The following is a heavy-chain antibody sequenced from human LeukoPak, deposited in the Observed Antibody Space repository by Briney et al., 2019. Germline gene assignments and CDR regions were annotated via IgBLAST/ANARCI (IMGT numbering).Heavy chain of an antibody. CDR3: ARGAPRFGGDCSSTSCYSYYYYYGMDV. CDR2: INHSGST. V-gene: IGHV4-34*01. D-gene: IGHD2-2*01. Sequence: KSSETLSLTCAVYGGSFSGYYWSWIRQPPGKGLEWIGEINHSGSTNYNPSLKSRVTISVDTSKNQFSLKLSSVTAADTAVYYCARGAPRFGGDCSSTSCYSYYYYYGMDVWGQGTTVTVSS. J-gene: IGHJ6*02. CDR1: GGSFSGYY.